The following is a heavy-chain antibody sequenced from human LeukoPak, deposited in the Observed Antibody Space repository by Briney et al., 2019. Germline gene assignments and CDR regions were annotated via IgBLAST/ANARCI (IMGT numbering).Heavy chain of an antibody. CDR3: ARGLKRGDY. J-gene: IGHJ4*02. V-gene: IGHV4-34*01. D-gene: IGHD3-10*01. Sequence: SETLSLTCAVYGGSFRGYYWSWIRQPPGKGLEWIGEINHSGSTNYNPSLKSRVTISVDTSKNQFSLKLSSVTAADTAVYYCARGLKRGDYWGQGTLVTVSS. CDR2: INHSGST. CDR1: GGSFRGYY.